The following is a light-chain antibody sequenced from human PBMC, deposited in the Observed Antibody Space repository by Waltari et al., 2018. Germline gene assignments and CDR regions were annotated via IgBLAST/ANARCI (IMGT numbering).Light chain of an antibody. CDR3: LQDYNYLLT. J-gene: IGKJ4*01. CDR2: AAS. V-gene: IGKV1-6*01. Sequence: AIQMTQSPSSLSASVGDRVIITCRASQSIRNDLGWYQQKPGKAPKLLIYAASSLQSGVPSRFSGSGSGTDFTLTISSLQPEDFATYYCLQDYNYLLTFGGGTKVEI. CDR1: QSIRND.